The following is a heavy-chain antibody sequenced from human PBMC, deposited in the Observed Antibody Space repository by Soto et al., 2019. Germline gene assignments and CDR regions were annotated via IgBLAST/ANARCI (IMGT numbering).Heavy chain of an antibody. D-gene: IGHD2-15*01. V-gene: IGHV3-23*01. J-gene: IGHJ6*02. CDR2: ISGSGGST. CDR1: GFTFSIYA. Sequence: PGGSLRLSCAASGFTFSIYAMSWVRQAPGKGLEWVSAISGSGGSTYYADSVKGRFTISRDNSKNTLYLQMNSLRAEDTAVYYCAKVYSYYYYYGMDVWGQGTTVTVSS. CDR3: AKVYSYYYYYGMDV.